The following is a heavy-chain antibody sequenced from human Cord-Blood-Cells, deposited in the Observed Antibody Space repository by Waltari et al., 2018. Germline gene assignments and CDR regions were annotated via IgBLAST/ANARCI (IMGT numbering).Heavy chain of an antibody. V-gene: IGHV4-34*01. CDR1: GGSFSGYY. D-gene: IGHD3-9*01. J-gene: IGHJ6*02. CDR3: ASGHYDILTGYYYGMDV. CDR2: INHSGST. Sequence: QVQLQQWGAGLLKPSETLSLTCAVYGGSFSGYYWSWIRQPPGKGLEWFGEINHSGSTNYNPSLKSRVTISVDTSKNQFSLKLSSVTAADTAVYYCASGHYDILTGYYYGMDVWGQGTTVTVSS.